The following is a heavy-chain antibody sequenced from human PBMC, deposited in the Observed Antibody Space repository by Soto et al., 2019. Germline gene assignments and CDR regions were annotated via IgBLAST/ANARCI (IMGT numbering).Heavy chain of an antibody. V-gene: IGHV3-7*03. CDR3: ARAPDGSGSYYYFDG. D-gene: IGHD3-22*01. CDR1: GFTFSSNW. J-gene: IGHJ4*02. CDR2: INRDGNEK. Sequence: EVQLVESGGGLVQPGGSLRLSCAASGFTFSSNWMSWVRQAPGKGLQWVANINRDGNEKYYVDSLKGRFTISRDNAENSLYLQMNTLRAEDTAVYYCARAPDGSGSYYYFDGWGQGTLVTVSS.